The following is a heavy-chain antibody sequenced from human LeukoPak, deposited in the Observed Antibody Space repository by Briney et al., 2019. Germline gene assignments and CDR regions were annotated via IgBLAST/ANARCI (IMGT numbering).Heavy chain of an antibody. V-gene: IGHV1-2*02. Sequence: ASVTVSCKASGYTFTGYYMHWVRQAPGQGLEWMGWINPNSGGTNYAQKFQGRVTMTRDTSISTAYMELSRLRSDDTAVYYCASATYYYGSGSDLDRYYYYYMDVWGKGTTVTVSS. D-gene: IGHD3-10*01. J-gene: IGHJ6*03. CDR2: INPNSGGT. CDR1: GYTFTGYY. CDR3: ASATYYYGSGSDLDRYYYYYMDV.